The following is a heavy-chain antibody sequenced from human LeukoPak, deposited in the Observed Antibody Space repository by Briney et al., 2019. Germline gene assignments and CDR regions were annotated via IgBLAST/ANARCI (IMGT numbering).Heavy chain of an antibody. CDR2: IYSGGST. D-gene: IGHD6-19*01. CDR3: ARVLSDSSGWYYFDY. CDR1: GFTVSSNY. J-gene: IGHJ4*02. V-gene: IGHV3-53*01. Sequence: GGSLRLSCAASGFTVSSNYMSWVRQAPGKGLEWVSVIYSGGSTNYAESVKGRFTISRDNSKNTLYLQMNSLRAEDTAVYYCARVLSDSSGWYYFDYWGQGTLVTVSS.